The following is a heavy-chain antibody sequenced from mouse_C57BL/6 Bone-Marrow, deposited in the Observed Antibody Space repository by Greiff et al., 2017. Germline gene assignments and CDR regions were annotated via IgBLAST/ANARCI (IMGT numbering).Heavy chain of an antibody. D-gene: IGHD2-4*01. CDR2: ISSGSSTI. CDR3: ARPDDYAWFAY. CDR1: GFTFSDYG. J-gene: IGHJ3*01. V-gene: IGHV5-17*01. Sequence: EVQRVESGGGLVKPGGSLKLSCAASGFTFSDYGMHWVRQAPEQGLEWVAYISSGSSTIYYADTVKGRFTISRDNAKNTLFLQMTRLRSEDTAMYYCARPDDYAWFAYWGQGTLVTVSA.